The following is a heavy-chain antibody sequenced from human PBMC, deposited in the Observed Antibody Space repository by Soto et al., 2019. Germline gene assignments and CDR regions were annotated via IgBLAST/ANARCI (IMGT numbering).Heavy chain of an antibody. D-gene: IGHD3-10*01. J-gene: IGHJ4*02. Sequence: QVQLQESGPGLVKPSETLSLTCNVSGDSVSGGYSWSWNRQPPGKGLEWIAYIESSGGTRYRPSLARRLTVSFDMSKNQISLNLNSVTAADTAVYYCARTDRFGSWDAWYWGQGTLVTVSA. CDR1: GDSVSGGYS. CDR3: ARTDRFGSWDAWY. V-gene: IGHV4-61*08. CDR2: IESSGGT.